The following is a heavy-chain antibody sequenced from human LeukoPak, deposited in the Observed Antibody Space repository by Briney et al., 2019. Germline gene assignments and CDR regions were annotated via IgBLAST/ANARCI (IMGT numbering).Heavy chain of an antibody. D-gene: IGHD3-22*01. Sequence: GGSLRLSCATSGFTFSNYWMSWVRQAPGKGPEWVANIKQDVSEIYYVDSVKGRFTISRDNAKNSLFLQMNNLRPEDTAVYYCARSHYDSSGYKTTNDYWGQGTLVTVSS. CDR1: GFTFSNYW. J-gene: IGHJ4*02. V-gene: IGHV3-7*01. CDR3: ARSHYDSSGYKTTNDY. CDR2: IKQDVSEI.